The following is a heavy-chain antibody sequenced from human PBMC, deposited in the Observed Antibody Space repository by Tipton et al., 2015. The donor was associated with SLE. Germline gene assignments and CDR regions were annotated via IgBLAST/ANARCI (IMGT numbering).Heavy chain of an antibody. V-gene: IGHV4-59*08. J-gene: IGHJ4*02. Sequence: TLSLTCTVSGDSINSYYWSWIRQPPGEGLEWIGYIYYREGTNYSPSLKSRVTISVDTSKNRFSLKLSSVTAADTAVYYCARHEDRGYSYGSSFDYWGQGTLVTVSS. CDR2: IYYREGT. CDR3: ARHEDRGYSYGSSFDY. CDR1: GDSINSYY. D-gene: IGHD5-18*01.